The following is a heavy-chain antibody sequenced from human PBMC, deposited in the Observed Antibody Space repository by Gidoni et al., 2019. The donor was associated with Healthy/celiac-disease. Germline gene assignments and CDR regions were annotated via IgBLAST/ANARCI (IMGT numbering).Heavy chain of an antibody. CDR3: ASRSFRTYYYYGMDV. V-gene: IGHV4-34*01. CDR1: GGSFSDYY. D-gene: IGHD3-16*02. Sequence: QVQLQQWGAGLLKPSETLPLICAVYGGSFSDYYWSWIRQPPGKGLEWIGEINHSGSTNYNPSLKSRVTISVDTSKNQFSLKLSSVTAADTAVYYCASRSFRTYYYYGMDVWGQGTTVTVSS. CDR2: INHSGST. J-gene: IGHJ6*02.